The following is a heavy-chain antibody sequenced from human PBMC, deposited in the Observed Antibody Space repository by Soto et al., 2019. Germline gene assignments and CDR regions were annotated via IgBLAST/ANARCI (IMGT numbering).Heavy chain of an antibody. J-gene: IGHJ4*02. CDR1: GYTFTDYA. V-gene: IGHV1-3*01. Sequence: ASGKVCCEASGYTFTDYAIHWVRQAPGQRLEWMGWIAPGNGNTKYSQNFQGRVTITRDTSATTAYMELSSLRSEDTAVYYCAKGSRMSTPDYWAQGTLVTV. CDR2: IAPGNGNT. CDR3: AKGSRMSTPDY.